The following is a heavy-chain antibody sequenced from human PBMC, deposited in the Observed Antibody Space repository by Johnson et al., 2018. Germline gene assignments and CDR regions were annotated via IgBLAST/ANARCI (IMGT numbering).Heavy chain of an antibody. CDR3: AGDLREFDGGMDV. CDR1: GFTVSGAY. Sequence: VQLVESGGGLIRRGGSLRLSCVVSGFTVSGAYMSWVRQAPGKALEWVSVIYSGENTNYADSVKGRFTISRPNPQNPLYLQMDSLGADDTAVYYCAGDLREFDGGMDVWGKGTTVTVSS. D-gene: IGHD3-10*01. V-gene: IGHV3-53*01. CDR2: IYSGENT. J-gene: IGHJ6*03.